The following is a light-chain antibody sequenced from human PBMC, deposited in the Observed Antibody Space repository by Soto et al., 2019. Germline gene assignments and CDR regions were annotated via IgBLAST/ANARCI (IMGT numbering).Light chain of an antibody. Sequence: EIVMTQSPATLSVSPGERATLSCRASQSVSSNLAWYRQKPGQAPRLLIYGASNREPGIPPRFSASGAGTEFTLSISGLEPEDFAVYYCQHRAVWPVTFGQGTRLEIK. CDR3: QHRAVWPVT. CDR2: GAS. V-gene: IGKV3-11*01. J-gene: IGKJ5*01. CDR1: QSVSSN.